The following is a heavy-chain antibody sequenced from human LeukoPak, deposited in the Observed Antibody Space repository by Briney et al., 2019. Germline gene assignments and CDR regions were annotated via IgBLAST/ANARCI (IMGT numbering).Heavy chain of an antibody. Sequence: GGSLRLSCAASGFTFSNYAMSWVRQAPGKGLEWVAVISYDGSNKYYADSVKGRFTISRDNSKNTLYLQMNSLRAEDTAVYYCARDFYGSGSYPSPDFDYWGQGTLVTVSS. V-gene: IGHV3-30-3*01. CDR3: ARDFYGSGSYPSPDFDY. CDR1: GFTFSNYA. D-gene: IGHD3-10*01. CDR2: ISYDGSNK. J-gene: IGHJ4*02.